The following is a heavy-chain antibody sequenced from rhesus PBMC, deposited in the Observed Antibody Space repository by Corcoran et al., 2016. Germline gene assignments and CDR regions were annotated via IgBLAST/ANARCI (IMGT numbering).Heavy chain of an antibody. Sequence: QVQLQESGPGLGTPSETLSLTCAVLAGSIRSSLYYSLLIRQAPGKGLGWSGYISYSGSTIYNPSLKSRVTISRDTSKNQFSLKLSSVTAADTAVYYCARGPPFDVWGPGVLVTVSS. V-gene: IGHV4-122*02. J-gene: IGHJ5-1*01. CDR3: ARGPPFDV. CDR1: AGSIRSSLYY. CDR2: ISYSGST.